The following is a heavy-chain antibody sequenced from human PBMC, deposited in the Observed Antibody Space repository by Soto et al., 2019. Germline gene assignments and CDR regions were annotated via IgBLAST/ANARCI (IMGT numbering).Heavy chain of an antibody. CDR1: GGSFSGYY. J-gene: IGHJ6*03. V-gene: IGHV4-34*01. Sequence: SETLSLTCAVFGGSFSGYYWSWVRQPPGKGLGWNGEINHSGSTNYNPSLKSRVTISVDTSKNQFSLKLSSVTAADTAVYYCARGDVVVVAATGGSVYCYYYYMDVWGKGTTVTVSS. D-gene: IGHD2-15*01. CDR2: INHSGST. CDR3: ARGDVVVVAATGGSVYCYYYYMDV.